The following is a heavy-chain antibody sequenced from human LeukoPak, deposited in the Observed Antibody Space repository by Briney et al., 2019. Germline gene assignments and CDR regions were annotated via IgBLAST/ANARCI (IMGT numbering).Heavy chain of an antibody. J-gene: IGHJ6*02. V-gene: IGHV4-59*08. CDR2: IYYSGST. CDR3: VRHVRGWFGESHYYYGMDV. CDR1: GGSLSSYY. Sequence: SGTLSLTCTVSGGSLSSYYWSWIRQPPGKGLEWIGYIYYSGSTNYNSSLKSRVTISVDTSKNQFSLKLSSVTAADTAVYYCVRHVRGWFGESHYYYGMDVWGQGTTVTVSS. D-gene: IGHD3-10*01.